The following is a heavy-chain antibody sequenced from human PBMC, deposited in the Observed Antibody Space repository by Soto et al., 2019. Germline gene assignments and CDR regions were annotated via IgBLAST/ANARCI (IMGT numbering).Heavy chain of an antibody. Sequence: VQLLESGGGLVQPGGSLRLSCAASGFTFSSYAMSWVRQAPGKGLEWVSAISGSGGSTYYADSVKGRFTISRDNSKNTLYLQMNSLRAEDTAVYYCAKDGVMITFGGVIAPLFWDYWGQGTLVTVSS. D-gene: IGHD3-16*02. J-gene: IGHJ4*02. CDR1: GFTFSSYA. CDR3: AKDGVMITFGGVIAPLFWDY. V-gene: IGHV3-23*01. CDR2: ISGSGGST.